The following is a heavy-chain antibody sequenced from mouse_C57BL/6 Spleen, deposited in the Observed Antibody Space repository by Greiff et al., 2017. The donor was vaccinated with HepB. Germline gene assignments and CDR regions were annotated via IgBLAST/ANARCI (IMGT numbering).Heavy chain of an antibody. J-gene: IGHJ2*01. Sequence: QVQLKQSGPELVKPGASVKISCKASGYAFSSSWMNWVKQRPGKGLEWIGRIYPGDGDTNYNGKFKGKATLTADKSSSTAYMQLSSLTSEDSAVYFCATGTREDYFDYWGQGTTLTVSS. D-gene: IGHD4-1*01. CDR3: ATGTREDYFDY. CDR1: GYAFSSSW. V-gene: IGHV1-82*01. CDR2: IYPGDGDT.